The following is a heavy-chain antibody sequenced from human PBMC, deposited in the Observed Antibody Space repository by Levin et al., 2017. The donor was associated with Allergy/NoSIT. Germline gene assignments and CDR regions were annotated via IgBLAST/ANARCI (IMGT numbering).Heavy chain of an antibody. V-gene: IGHV3-30-3*01. D-gene: IGHD1-26*01. J-gene: IGHJ4*02. CDR3: ARDSSGTYLERSLGYYFDF. Sequence: GGSLRLSCAASGFTFTTYAIHWVRQAPGKGLEWVAVISYDGVNTYYAETVKGRFTVSRDNSRNTLYLQMNSLRAEDTAVYFCARDSSGTYLERSLGYYFDFWGQGTLVTVSS. CDR2: ISYDGVNT. CDR1: GFTFTTYA.